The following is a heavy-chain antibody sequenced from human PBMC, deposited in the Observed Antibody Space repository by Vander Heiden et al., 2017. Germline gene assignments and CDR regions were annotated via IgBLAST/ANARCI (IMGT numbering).Heavy chain of an antibody. CDR1: GGSVSSGSYY. J-gene: IGHJ6*02. CDR3: ARDWAGGSATAYYGMDV. V-gene: IGHV4-61*01. CDR2: IYYSGST. Sequence: AQLQESGPGLAKPSATLSVTCTVSGGSVSSGSYYWSWIQQPPGKGLEWIGDIYYSGSTNYNPSLKSRVTISVDTSKNQFSLKLSSVTAADTAVYYCARDWAGGSATAYYGMDVWGQGTTVTVSS. D-gene: IGHD1-26*01.